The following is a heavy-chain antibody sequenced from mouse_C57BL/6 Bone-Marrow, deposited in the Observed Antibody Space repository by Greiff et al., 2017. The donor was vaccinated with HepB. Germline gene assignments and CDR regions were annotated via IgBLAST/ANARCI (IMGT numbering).Heavy chain of an antibody. CDR3: AVIYYGIFYAMDY. CDR1: GYTFTSYW. D-gene: IGHD2-1*01. V-gene: IGHV1-64*01. J-gene: IGHJ4*01. Sequence: QVHVKQPGAELVKPGASVKLSCKASGYTFTSYWMHWVKQRPGQGLEWIGMIHPNSGSTNYNEKFKSKATLTVDKSSSTAYMQLSSLTSEDSAVYYCAVIYYGIFYAMDYWGQGTSVTVSS. CDR2: IHPNSGST.